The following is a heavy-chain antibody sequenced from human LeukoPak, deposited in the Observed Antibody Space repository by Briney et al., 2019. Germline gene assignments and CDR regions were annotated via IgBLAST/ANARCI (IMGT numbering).Heavy chain of an antibody. CDR3: ARSKVYDSSGYSSWGYFDY. J-gene: IGHJ4*02. CDR2: IWYDGSTK. V-gene: IGHV3-33*01. CDR1: GFTFSSYG. Sequence: GGSLRLSCAASGFTFSSYGMHWVRQAPGKGLEWVAVIWYDGSTKYYADSVKGRFTISRDNSKNTLYLQINSLRAEDTAVYDCARSKVYDSSGYSSWGYFDYWGQGTLVTVSS. D-gene: IGHD3-22*01.